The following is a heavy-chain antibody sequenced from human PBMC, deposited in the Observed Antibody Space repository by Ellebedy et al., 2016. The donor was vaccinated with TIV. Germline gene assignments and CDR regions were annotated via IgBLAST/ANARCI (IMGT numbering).Heavy chain of an antibody. Sequence: AASVKVSCKVSGYTLTELSMHWVRQAPGKGLEWMGGFDPEDGETIYAQKFQGRVTMTEDTSTDTAYMELSSLRSEDTAVYYCARYGGSYYQNPPRYWGQGTLVTVTS. V-gene: IGHV1-24*01. J-gene: IGHJ4*02. CDR1: GYTLTELS. CDR2: FDPEDGET. CDR3: ARYGGSYYQNPPRY. D-gene: IGHD1-26*01.